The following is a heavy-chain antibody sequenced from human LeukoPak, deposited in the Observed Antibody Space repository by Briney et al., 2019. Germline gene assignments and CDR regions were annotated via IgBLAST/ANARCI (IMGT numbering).Heavy chain of an antibody. Sequence: GGSLRLSCAASGFTFSSYAMSRVRQAPGKGLEWVSAISGSGGSTYYADSVKGRFAISRDNSKNTLYLQMNSLRAEDTAVYYCAKALYGGNSEGTPVDYWGQGTLVTVSS. J-gene: IGHJ4*02. CDR2: ISGSGGST. D-gene: IGHD4-23*01. CDR3: AKALYGGNSEGTPVDY. V-gene: IGHV3-23*01. CDR1: GFTFSSYA.